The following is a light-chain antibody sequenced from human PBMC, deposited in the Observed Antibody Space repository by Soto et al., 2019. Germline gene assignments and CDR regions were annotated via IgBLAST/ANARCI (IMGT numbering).Light chain of an antibody. V-gene: IGLV2-11*01. CDR2: DVT. Sequence: QSALPQPRSVSGSPGQSVTLSCTGTSSDVDDYNFVSWYQQHPGTAPKLMIYDVTKRPSGVPGRFSGSRSGNTASLTISGLQIEDEAHYYCCSYAGGYFCAVIFGGGTQLTVL. CDR3: CSYAGGYFCAVI. CDR1: SSDVDDYNF. J-gene: IGLJ2*01.